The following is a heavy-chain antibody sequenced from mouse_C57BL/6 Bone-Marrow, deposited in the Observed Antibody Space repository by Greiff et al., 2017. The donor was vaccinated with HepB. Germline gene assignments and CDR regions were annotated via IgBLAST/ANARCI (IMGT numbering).Heavy chain of an antibody. CDR3: ARGGTLAY. CDR1: GFNIKDYY. D-gene: IGHD2-14*01. V-gene: IGHV14-2*01. Sequence: VPLQQSGAELVKPGASVKLSCTASGFNIKDYYMHWVKQRTEPGLEWIGRIDPEAGETKYAPKFQCTATITADTSANTAYLQLSRLTSEDTAVYYCARGGTLAYWGQGTLVTVSA. CDR2: IDPEAGET. J-gene: IGHJ3*01.